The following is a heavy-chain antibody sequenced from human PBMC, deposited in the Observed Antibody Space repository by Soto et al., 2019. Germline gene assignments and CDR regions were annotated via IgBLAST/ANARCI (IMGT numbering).Heavy chain of an antibody. J-gene: IGHJ4*02. D-gene: IGHD5-18*01. CDR2: IFHSGNT. V-gene: IGHV4-39*01. Sequence: QLLLQESGPGLVKPSETLSLTCTVSGGAIIATNYYWGWIRQPPGKGLEWIGSIFHSGNTYYNPSLESRVTISVDTSKNQFSLMLTSVTAADTAIYYCARHIRYTYGYFPRYIAQWGQGTLVTVSS. CDR3: ARHIRYTYGYFPRYIAQ. CDR1: GGAIIATNYY.